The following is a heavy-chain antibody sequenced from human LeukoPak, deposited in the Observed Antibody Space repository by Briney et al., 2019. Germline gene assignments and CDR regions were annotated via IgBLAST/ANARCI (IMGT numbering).Heavy chain of an antibody. D-gene: IGHD3-10*02. V-gene: IGHV3-21*01. J-gene: IGHJ6*04. CDR2: IGITGDYI. CDR1: GFTFSSYN. CDR3: AELGITMIGGV. Sequence: GGSLRLSCEVSGFTFSSYNMNWVRQAPGKGLEWVSSIGITGDYIYYADSVTGRFTISRDSAKNSLYLQMNSLRAEDTAVYYCAELGITMIGGVWGKGTTVTISS.